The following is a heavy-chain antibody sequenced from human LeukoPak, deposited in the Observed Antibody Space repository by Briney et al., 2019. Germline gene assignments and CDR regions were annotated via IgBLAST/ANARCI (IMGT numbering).Heavy chain of an antibody. CDR1: GFTFSSYR. CDR2: ISGSSSYI. D-gene: IGHD6-19*01. J-gene: IGHJ4*02. CDR3: ATELALAGTFDY. Sequence: GGSLILSCAASGFTFSSYRINWVRQAPGKGLEWVSTISGSSSYIYYADSVKGRFSISRDNAKYSVYLQMNSLRAEDTAVYYCATELALAGTFDYWGQGTLVTVSS. V-gene: IGHV3-21*01.